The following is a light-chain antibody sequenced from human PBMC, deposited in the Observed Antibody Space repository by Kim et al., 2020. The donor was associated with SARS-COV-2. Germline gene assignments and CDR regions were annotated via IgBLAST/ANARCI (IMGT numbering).Light chain of an antibody. CDR3: QKYYNATLT. Sequence: DIQMTQSPSSLSASVGDRVTITCRASQGVSIYLAWYQQKPGKVPKLLIYDASTLHSGVPSRFSGTGSGTDFTLTISSLQPEDVATYYCQKYYNATLTFGGGTKVDIK. CDR2: DAS. CDR1: QGVSIY. J-gene: IGKJ4*01. V-gene: IGKV1-27*01.